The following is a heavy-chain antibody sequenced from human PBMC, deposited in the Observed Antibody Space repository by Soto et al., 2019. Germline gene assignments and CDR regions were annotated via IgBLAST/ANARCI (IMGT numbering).Heavy chain of an antibody. V-gene: IGHV1-69*02. CDR3: ARADSDDYGDYAAFDI. J-gene: IGHJ3*02. CDR2: IIPILGIA. D-gene: IGHD4-17*01. Sequence: QVQVVQSGAEVKKPGSSVKVSCKASGGTFSSYTISWVRQAPGQGLEWMGRIIPILGIANYAQKFQGRVTITADKSTSTAYMELSSLRSEDTAVYYCARADSDDYGDYAAFDIWGQRTMVTVSS. CDR1: GGTFSSYT.